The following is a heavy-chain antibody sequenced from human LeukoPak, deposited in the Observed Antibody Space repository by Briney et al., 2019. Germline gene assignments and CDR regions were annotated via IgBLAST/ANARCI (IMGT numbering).Heavy chain of an antibody. V-gene: IGHV1-69*13. CDR3: ARGFSSSWSYFDY. J-gene: IGHJ4*02. CDR1: GGSFRSNA. CDR2: IIPIFDTA. D-gene: IGHD6-13*01. Sequence: ASVKVSCQASGGSFRSNAISWVRQAPAQGLEWMGGIIPIFDTAHYAQKLLGRVTITADESANTVFMELSGLRSGDTAVYYCARGFSSSWSYFDYWGQGTLVTVSS.